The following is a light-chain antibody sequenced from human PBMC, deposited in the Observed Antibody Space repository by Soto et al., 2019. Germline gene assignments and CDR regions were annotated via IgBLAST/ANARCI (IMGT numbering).Light chain of an antibody. J-gene: IGLJ1*01. Sequence: QSVLTQPASVSGSPGQSITISCTGTSSDVGGYNYVSWYQQHPGRAPKLMIYDVSNRPSGVSNRFSGSKSGNTASLTLSGLQAEDEADYYCSSYTRSSTQVFGSGTKVTVL. CDR3: SSYTRSSTQV. CDR2: DVS. CDR1: SSDVGGYNY. V-gene: IGLV2-14*01.